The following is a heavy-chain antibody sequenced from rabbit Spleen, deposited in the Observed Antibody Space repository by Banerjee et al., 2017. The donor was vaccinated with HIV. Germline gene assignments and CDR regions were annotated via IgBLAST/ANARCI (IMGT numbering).Heavy chain of an antibody. CDR1: GFTLSSYY. V-gene: IGHV1S7*01. J-gene: IGHJ4*01. Sequence: ESGGGLVKPEGSLKLSCKASGFTLSSYYMNWVRQAPGKGLEWIGYIDPLFGITYYANWVNGRFSISRENAQNTVFLQMTSLTAADTATYFCARDGTGGSYFALWGPGTLVTVS. CDR3: ARDGTGGSYFAL. CDR2: IDPLFGIT. D-gene: IGHD8-1*01.